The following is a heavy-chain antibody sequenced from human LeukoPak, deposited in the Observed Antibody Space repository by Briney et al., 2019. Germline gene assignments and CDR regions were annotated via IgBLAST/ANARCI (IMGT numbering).Heavy chain of an antibody. CDR3: ASGRQLGY. CDR2: ISYDGSNK. CDR1: GFTFSSYA. Sequence: GGSLRLSCAASGFTFSSYAMHWVRQAPGKGLEWVAVISYDGSNKYYADSVKGRFTISRDNAKNSLYLQMNSLRAEDTAIYYCASGRQLGYCGQGTLVTVSS. V-gene: IGHV3-30-3*01. D-gene: IGHD6-6*01. J-gene: IGHJ4*02.